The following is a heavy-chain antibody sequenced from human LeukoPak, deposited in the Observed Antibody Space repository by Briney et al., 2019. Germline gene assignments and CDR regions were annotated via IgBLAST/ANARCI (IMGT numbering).Heavy chain of an antibody. Sequence: SVKVSCNSSGSTFSIYAISWVRQSTGQGLEWMGGIIPIFYTANYAQKFQCRVTITADESTSTAYMELISLRSDDTAVYSCARDTDDMVAVAGTKDYWGQESLVTVSS. CDR1: GSTFSIYA. CDR3: ARDTDDMVAVAGTKDY. D-gene: IGHD6-19*01. V-gene: IGHV1-69*01. J-gene: IGHJ4*02. CDR2: IIPIFYTA.